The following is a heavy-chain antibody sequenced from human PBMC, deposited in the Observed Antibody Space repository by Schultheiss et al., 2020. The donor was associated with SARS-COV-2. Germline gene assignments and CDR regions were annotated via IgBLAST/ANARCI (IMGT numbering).Heavy chain of an antibody. D-gene: IGHD1-1*01. CDR3: ARRVQESGYNPDENWLDS. Sequence: ESLKISCSVSGDSISDHFWNWIRQSPGKGLEWIGTTGHTIYNPSLKGRVTVSVDESKNQFSLTLRSVTADDTAVYFCARRVQESGYNPDENWLDSWGRGLLVTVSS. V-gene: IGHV4-59*11. CDR1: GDSISDHF. J-gene: IGHJ5*01. CDR2: TGHT.